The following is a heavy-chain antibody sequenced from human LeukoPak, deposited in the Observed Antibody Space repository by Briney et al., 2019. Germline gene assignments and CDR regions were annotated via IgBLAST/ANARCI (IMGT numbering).Heavy chain of an antibody. V-gene: IGHV1-2*02. J-gene: IGHJ6*03. D-gene: IGHD2-2*01. CDR3: AREGCSSTSCYGPHYYYYYYMDV. CDR2: INPNSGGT. Sequence: GASVKVSCKASGYTFTGYYMHWVRQAPGQGLEWMGWINPNSGGTNYAQKFQGRVTMTRDTSISTAYMELSRLRSDDTAVYYCAREGCSSTSCYGPHYYYYYYMDVWGKGTTVTVSS. CDR1: GYTFTGYY.